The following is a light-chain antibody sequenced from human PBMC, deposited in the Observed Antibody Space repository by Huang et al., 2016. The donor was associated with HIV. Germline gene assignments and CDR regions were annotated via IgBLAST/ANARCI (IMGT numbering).Light chain of an antibody. CDR3: QQYGTSPLT. CDR2: GAS. Sequence: EIVLTQSPGTLSFSPGERATLSCRASQSVSNSYLAWYQQKPGQAPRLLIYGASSRATDIPDRFSGRGSGTDFTLTISRLEPEDFAVYYCQQYGTSPLTFGPGTKVDIK. CDR1: QSVSNSY. J-gene: IGKJ3*01. V-gene: IGKV3-20*01.